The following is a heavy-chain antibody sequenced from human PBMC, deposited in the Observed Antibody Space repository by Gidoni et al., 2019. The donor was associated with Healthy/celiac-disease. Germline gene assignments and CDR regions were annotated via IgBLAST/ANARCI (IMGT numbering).Heavy chain of an antibody. CDR2: IWYDGSNK. D-gene: IGHD3-3*01. CDR3: ARDRPYDFWSGPGAY. Sequence: QVQLVESGGGVVQPGRSLRLSRAASGVTFSSYGMHWVRQAPGKGLEWVAVIWYDGSNKYYADSVKGRFTISRDNSKNTLYLQMNSLRAEDTAVYYCARDRPYDFWSGPGAYWGQGTLVTVSS. CDR1: GVTFSSYG. V-gene: IGHV3-33*01. J-gene: IGHJ4*02.